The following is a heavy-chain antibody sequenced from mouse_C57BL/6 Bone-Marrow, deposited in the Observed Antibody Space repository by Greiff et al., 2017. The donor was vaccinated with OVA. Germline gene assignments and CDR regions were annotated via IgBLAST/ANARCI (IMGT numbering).Heavy chain of an antibody. D-gene: IGHD1-1*01. J-gene: IGHJ3*01. Sequence: QVTLKVSGAELMKPGASVKLSCKATGYTFTGYWIEWVKQRPGHGLEWIGEILPGSGSTNYNEKFKGKATFTADTSSNTAYMQLSSLTTEDSAIYYCARYYYGSPWFAYWGQGTLVTVSA. V-gene: IGHV1-9*01. CDR2: ILPGSGST. CDR1: GYTFTGYW. CDR3: ARYYYGSPWFAY.